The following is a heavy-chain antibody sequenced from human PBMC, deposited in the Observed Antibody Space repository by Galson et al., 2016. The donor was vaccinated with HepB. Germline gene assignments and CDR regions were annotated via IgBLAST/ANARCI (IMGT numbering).Heavy chain of an antibody. J-gene: IGHJ6*04. CDR2: INPNSGAT. CDR1: GYTFTGYY. CDR3: ARDRAIAIKFYYYYYGMDV. D-gene: IGHD6-13*01. V-gene: IGHV1-2*02. Sequence: SVKVSCKASGYTFTGYYIHWVRLAPGQGLEWMGWINPNSGATNYAQKFRGRVTMTRDTSINTAYMEVSSLTSDGTAVYFCARDRAIAIKFYYYYYGMDVWGKGTTVTVSS.